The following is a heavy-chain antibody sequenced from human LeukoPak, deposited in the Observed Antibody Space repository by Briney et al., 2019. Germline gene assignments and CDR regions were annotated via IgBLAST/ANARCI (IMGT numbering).Heavy chain of an antibody. Sequence: GGSLRLSCIASGFTLGDYAMTWFRQAPGKGLEWVSAISGSGSTYYADSVKGRFTISRDNSKNTLYLQMNSLGAEDTAVYYCAKHNIDYWGQGTLVTVSS. CDR3: AKHNIDY. CDR1: GFTLGDYA. D-gene: IGHD1-1*01. CDR2: ISGSGST. V-gene: IGHV3-23*01. J-gene: IGHJ4*02.